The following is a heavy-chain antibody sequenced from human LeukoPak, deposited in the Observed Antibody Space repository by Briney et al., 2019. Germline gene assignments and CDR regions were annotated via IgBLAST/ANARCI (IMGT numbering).Heavy chain of an antibody. CDR2: IIPIFGTA. CDR1: GGTFSSYA. Sequence: SVKVSCKASGGTFSSYAISWVRQAPGQGLEWMGGIIPIFGTANYAQKFQGRVTITADESTSTAYMELSSLRSEDTAVYYCARGSDPMLTPFYYYYMDVWGKGTTVTVSS. D-gene: IGHD3-16*01. V-gene: IGHV1-69*01. CDR3: ARGSDPMLTPFYYYYMDV. J-gene: IGHJ6*03.